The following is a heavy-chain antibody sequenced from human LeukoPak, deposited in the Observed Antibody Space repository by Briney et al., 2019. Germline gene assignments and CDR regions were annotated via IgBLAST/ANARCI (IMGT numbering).Heavy chain of an antibody. CDR3: ARQTGSGLFILP. D-gene: IGHD3/OR15-3a*01. CDR1: GGSISSSSYY. V-gene: IGHV4-39*01. CDR2: IYYSGNT. Sequence: SGTLSLTCTVSGGSISSSSYYWGWIRQPPGKGLEWIGSIYYSGNTYYNASLKSQVSISIDTSKNQFSLRLTSVTAADTAVYYCARQTGSGLFILPGGQGTLVTVSS. J-gene: IGHJ4*02.